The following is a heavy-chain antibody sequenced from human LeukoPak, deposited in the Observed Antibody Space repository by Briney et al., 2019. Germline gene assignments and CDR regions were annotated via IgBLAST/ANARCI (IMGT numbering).Heavy chain of an antibody. CDR2: ISSSGSTI. D-gene: IGHD6-19*01. V-gene: IGHV3-48*03. CDR1: GFTFSSYE. Sequence: PGGSLRLSCAASGFTFSSYEMNWVRQAPGKGREWVSYISSSGSTIYYADSVKGRFTISRDNAKNSLYLQMNSLRAEDTAVYYCARDSPLCSSGCPDYWGQGTLVTVSS. CDR3: ARDSPLCSSGCPDY. J-gene: IGHJ4*02.